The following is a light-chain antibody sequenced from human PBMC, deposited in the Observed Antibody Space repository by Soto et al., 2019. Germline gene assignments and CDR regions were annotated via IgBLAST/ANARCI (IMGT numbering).Light chain of an antibody. CDR2: DAS. J-gene: IGKJ3*01. CDR1: QSVSSY. V-gene: IGKV3-11*01. CDR3: QQRSNWRPGVT. Sequence: EIVLTQSPATLSLSPGERATLSCRASQSVSSYLACYQQKPRQAPRLRIYDASNRATGVPARFSGSGSGTDFTLTISILEPEDFAVYYCQQRSNWRPGVTFGPATKVDIK.